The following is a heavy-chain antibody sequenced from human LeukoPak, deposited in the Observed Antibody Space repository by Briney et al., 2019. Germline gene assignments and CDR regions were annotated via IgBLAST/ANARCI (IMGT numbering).Heavy chain of an antibody. J-gene: IGHJ4*02. CDR2: IHYTGST. D-gene: IGHD2-8*01. Sequence: SETLSLTCTVSRGSVSSSTYYWSWVRQPPGKGLEWIASIHYTGSTYYNPSLKSRVTISLDMSKNEFFLTMTSVTAADTAVYFCTAEKNGSPHYWGQGTQVTVSS. CDR3: TAEKNGSPHY. CDR1: RGSVSSSTYY. V-gene: IGHV4-39*07.